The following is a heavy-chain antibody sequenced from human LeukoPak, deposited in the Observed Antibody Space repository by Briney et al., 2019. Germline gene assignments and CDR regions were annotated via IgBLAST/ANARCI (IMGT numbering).Heavy chain of an antibody. CDR1: GGSISSYY. CDR3: ARHNIAVAGWWAFDI. V-gene: IGHV4-59*08. J-gene: IGHJ3*02. Sequence: PSETLSLTCTVSGGSISSYYWSWIRQPPGKGLEWIGYIYYSGSTNYNPSLKSRVTISVDTSKNQFSLKLSSVTAADTAMYYCARHNIAVAGWWAFDIWGQGTMVTVSS. D-gene: IGHD6-19*01. CDR2: IYYSGST.